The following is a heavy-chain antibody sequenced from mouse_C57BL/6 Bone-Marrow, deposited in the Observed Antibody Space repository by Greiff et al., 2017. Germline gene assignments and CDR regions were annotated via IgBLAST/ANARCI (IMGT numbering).Heavy chain of an antibody. CDR1: GYTFTSYG. CDR3: SRLAYYYGSSYVAWFAY. V-gene: IGHV1-81*01. J-gene: IGHJ3*01. CDR2: IYPRSGNT. D-gene: IGHD1-1*01. Sequence: QVQLKQSGAELARPGASVKLSCKASGYTFTSYGISWVKQRTGQGLEWIGEIYPRSGNTYYNEKFKGKATLTADKSSSTAYMELRSLTSEDSAVYSCSRLAYYYGSSYVAWFAYWGQGTLVTVSA.